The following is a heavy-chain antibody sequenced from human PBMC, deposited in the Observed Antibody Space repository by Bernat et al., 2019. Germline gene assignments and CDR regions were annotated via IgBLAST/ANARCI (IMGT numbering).Heavy chain of an antibody. Sequence: QVQLVESGGGVVQHGRSLRLSCAASGFTFSSYGMHWFRQAPGKGLEWVAVISYDGSNKYYADSVKGRFTISRDNSKNTLYLQMNSLRAEDTAVYYCAKDWALYYYYYSMDVWGQGTTVTVSS. V-gene: IGHV3-30*18. D-gene: IGHD3-16*01. CDR3: AKDWALYYYYYSMDV. J-gene: IGHJ6*02. CDR1: GFTFSSYG. CDR2: ISYDGSNK.